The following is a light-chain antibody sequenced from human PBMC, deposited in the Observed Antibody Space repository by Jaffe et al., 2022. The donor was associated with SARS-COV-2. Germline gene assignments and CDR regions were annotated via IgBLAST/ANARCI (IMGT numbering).Light chain of an antibody. CDR1: HSISIY. CDR2: KTS. V-gene: IGKV1-5*03. CDR3: QQYNSYPLT. J-gene: IGKJ1*01. Sequence: DIQMTQSPSTLSASVEDRVNITCRASHSISIYLAWYQQKPGKVPKVLIYKTSTLESGVSSRFSGSGSGTEFTLTISSLQPDDFATYYCQQYNSYPLTFGQGTRVEIK.